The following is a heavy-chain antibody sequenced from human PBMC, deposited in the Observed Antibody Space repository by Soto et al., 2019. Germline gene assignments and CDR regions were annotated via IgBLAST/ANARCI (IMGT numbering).Heavy chain of an antibody. Sequence: QVQLQESGPGLVKPSETLSLTCTVSGGSISSYYWSWIRQPPGKGLEWIGCIYYSGSTNYNPSLKSRVTISVDTSKNQFSLQLSSVTAADTAVYYCARHFGPRIDYWGQGTLVTVSS. D-gene: IGHD3-10*01. CDR3: ARHFGPRIDY. CDR2: IYYSGST. CDR1: GGSISSYY. J-gene: IGHJ4*02. V-gene: IGHV4-59*08.